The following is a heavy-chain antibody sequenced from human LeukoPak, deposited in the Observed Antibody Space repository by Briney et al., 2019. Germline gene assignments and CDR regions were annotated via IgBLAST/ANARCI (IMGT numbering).Heavy chain of an antibody. Sequence: PGGSLRLSCAASGFSFMNAWMIWVRQAPGKGLEWVGRIKSNADGGTPDYAVPARRRFTISRDDSKNTLYLQMNSLKTEDTAVYYCTTFYHEYSPYWGRGTLVTVSS. CDR2: IKSNADGGTP. V-gene: IGHV3-15*01. CDR3: TTFYHEYSPY. CDR1: GFSFMNAW. D-gene: IGHD2/OR15-2a*01. J-gene: IGHJ4*02.